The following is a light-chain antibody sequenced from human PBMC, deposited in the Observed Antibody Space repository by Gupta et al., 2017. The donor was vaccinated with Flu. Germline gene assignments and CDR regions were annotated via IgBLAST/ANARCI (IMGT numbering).Light chain of an antibody. CDR2: KAS. CDR1: QSVSTW. J-gene: IGKJ1*01. CDR3: QQDNSYSWT. V-gene: IGKV1-5*03. Sequence: PSTLSASVGDRVTITCRATQSVSTWLAWYLQKPGKAPKLLIYKASNLKNGVPSRFSGRGSGTEFTLTISSLQPDDFGTYYCQQDNSYSWTFGQGTKVEVK.